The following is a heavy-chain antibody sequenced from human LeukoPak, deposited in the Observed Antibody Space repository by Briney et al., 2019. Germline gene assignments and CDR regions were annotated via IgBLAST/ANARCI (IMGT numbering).Heavy chain of an antibody. CDR1: GFTFDDYA. Sequence: GRSLRLSCAASGFTFDDYAMHWVRQAPGKGLEWVSGISWNSGSIGYADSVKGRFTISRDNAKNSLYLQMNSLRAEDTALYYCAKDSAGFDPWDQGTLVTVSS. CDR3: AKDSAGFDP. J-gene: IGHJ5*02. CDR2: ISWNSGSI. D-gene: IGHD2-15*01. V-gene: IGHV3-9*01.